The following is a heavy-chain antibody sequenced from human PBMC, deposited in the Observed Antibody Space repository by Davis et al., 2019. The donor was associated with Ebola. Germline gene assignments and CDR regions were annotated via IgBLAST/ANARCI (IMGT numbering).Heavy chain of an antibody. V-gene: IGHV3-33*08. CDR2: IWYDGSNK. D-gene: IGHD3-3*01. CDR3: ARDLAIFGVAREREGYFDL. J-gene: IGHJ2*01. Sequence: PGGSLRLSCAASGFTFSSSWMHWVCQAPGKGLEWVAVIWYDGSNKYYADSVKGRFTISRDNSKNTLYLQMNSLRAEDTAVYYCARDLAIFGVAREREGYFDLWGRGTLVTVSS. CDR1: GFTFSSSW.